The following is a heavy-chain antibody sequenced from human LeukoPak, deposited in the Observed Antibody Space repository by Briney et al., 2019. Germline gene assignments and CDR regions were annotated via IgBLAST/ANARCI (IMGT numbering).Heavy chain of an antibody. Sequence: SVKVSCKASGYTFTSYGISWVRQAPGQGLEWMGGIIPIFGTANYAQKFQGRVTITADESTSTAYMELSSLRSEDTAVYYCARSSRGHFHYYYYGMDVWGQGTTVTVSS. CDR2: IIPIFGTA. J-gene: IGHJ6*02. D-gene: IGHD6-25*01. V-gene: IGHV1-69*13. CDR3: ARSSRGHFHYYYYGMDV. CDR1: GYTFTSYG.